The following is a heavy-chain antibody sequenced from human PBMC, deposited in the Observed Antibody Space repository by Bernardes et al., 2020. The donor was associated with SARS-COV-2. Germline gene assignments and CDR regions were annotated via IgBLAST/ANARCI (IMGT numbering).Heavy chain of an antibody. CDR3: VKGSVAVAGVDY. Sequence: SCKASRYTFTSYALHWVRQAPGKGLEYVSAISSDGDNIYYADSVKGRFIISRDNSKNMLYLQMSTLRLEDTAMYYCVKGSVAVAGVDYWGQGTLVTVST. CDR1: RYTFTSYA. D-gene: IGHD6-19*01. V-gene: IGHV3-64D*06. J-gene: IGHJ4*02. CDR2: ISSDGDNI.